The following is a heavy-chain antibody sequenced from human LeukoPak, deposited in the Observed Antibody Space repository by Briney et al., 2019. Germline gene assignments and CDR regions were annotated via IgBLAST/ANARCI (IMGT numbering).Heavy chain of an antibody. Sequence: PSETLSLTCTVSGGSISSYYWSWIRQPPGKGLEWIGYIYYSGSTNYNPSLKSRVTISVDTSENQFSLKLSSVTAADTAVYYCARDRYSSGWHEGVVAFDIWGQGTMVTVSS. D-gene: IGHD6-19*01. CDR1: GGSISSYY. CDR2: IYYSGST. J-gene: IGHJ3*02. V-gene: IGHV4-59*01. CDR3: ARDRYSSGWHEGVVAFDI.